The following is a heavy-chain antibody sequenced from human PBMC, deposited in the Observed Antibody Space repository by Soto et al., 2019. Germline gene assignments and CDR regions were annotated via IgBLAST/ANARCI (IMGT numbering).Heavy chain of an antibody. CDR2: ISSSSSYI. CDR1: GFTFSSYS. D-gene: IGHD3-10*01. Sequence: GGSLRLSCAASGFTFSSYSMNWVRQAPGKGLEWVSSISSSSSYIYYADSVKGRFTISRDNAKNSLYLQMNSLRAEDTAVYYCARETMVRGADVDAFAISGQRSIVIASS. V-gene: IGHV3-21*01. CDR3: ARETMVRGADVDAFAI. J-gene: IGHJ3*02.